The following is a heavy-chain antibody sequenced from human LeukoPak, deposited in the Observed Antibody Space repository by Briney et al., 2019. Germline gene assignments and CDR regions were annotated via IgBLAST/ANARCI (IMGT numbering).Heavy chain of an antibody. V-gene: IGHV3-30-3*01. CDR2: ISYDGSNK. CDR3: ARDYYGSGSYAALYYYYYGMDV. D-gene: IGHD3-10*01. CDR1: GFTFSSYA. J-gene: IGHJ6*02. Sequence: SGGSLRLSCAASGFTFSSYAMHWVRQAPGKGLEWVAVISYDGSNKHYADSVKGRFTISRDNSKNTLYLQMNSLRAEDTAVYYCARDYYGSGSYAALYYYYYGMDVWGQGTTVTVSS.